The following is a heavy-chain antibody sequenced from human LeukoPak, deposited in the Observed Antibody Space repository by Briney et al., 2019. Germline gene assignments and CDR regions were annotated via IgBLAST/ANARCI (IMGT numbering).Heavy chain of an antibody. CDR1: GFTFNTYG. D-gene: IGHD6-13*01. CDR2: IEYDGSNK. CDR3: AKGMRGSSWSSIDY. Sequence: PGGSLRLSCAASGFTFNTYGMHWVRQAPGKGLEWLTFIEYDGSNKYYADSVKGRFTISRDNSKNTLYLQMSSLRAEDTAVYYCAKGMRGSSWSSIDYWGQGTLVTVSS. V-gene: IGHV3-30*02. J-gene: IGHJ4*02.